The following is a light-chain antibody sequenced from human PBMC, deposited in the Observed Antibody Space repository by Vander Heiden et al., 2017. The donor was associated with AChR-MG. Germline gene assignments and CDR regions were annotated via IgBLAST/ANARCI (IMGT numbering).Light chain of an antibody. Sequence: EVVMTQSPDTLSVSPAERATLSCRASQSVSSNFSWCQQQPGHAPRLLIYGASTRATCIPARFSGSVSGTEFTLTISSLQSADFAVYYCQQYNNWPPWTFGQGTKVEIK. CDR2: GAS. CDR3: QQYNNWPPWT. CDR1: QSVSSN. V-gene: IGKV3-15*01. J-gene: IGKJ1*01.